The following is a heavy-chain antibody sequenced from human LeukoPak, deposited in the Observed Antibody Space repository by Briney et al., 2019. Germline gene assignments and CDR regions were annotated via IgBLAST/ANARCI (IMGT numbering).Heavy chain of an antibody. Sequence: GGSLRLSCAASGFTFSSFGMNWVRQTPWKGLEWVSSISGGGASTYYADSVKGRFTISRDNSKNTLYLQMNSLRAEDTAVYYCTKKAYYGSGSAFDYWGQGTLVTVSS. J-gene: IGHJ4*02. CDR1: GFTFSSFG. CDR3: TKKAYYGSGSAFDY. D-gene: IGHD3-10*01. CDR2: ISGGGAST. V-gene: IGHV3-23*01.